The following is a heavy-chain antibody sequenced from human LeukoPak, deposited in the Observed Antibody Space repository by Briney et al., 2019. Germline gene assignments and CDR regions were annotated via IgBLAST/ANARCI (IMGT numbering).Heavy chain of an antibody. Sequence: PGGSLRLSCVASGFTFSTYGMSWVRQAPGKGLEWVAAVSSTVSGTYYPDSLKGRFIISRDNSQNTVFLQMNSLRPEDTAFYFCAKDGPLLWFGPTDAWGQGILVTVS. D-gene: IGHD3-10*01. CDR2: VSSTVSGT. CDR3: AKDGPLLWFGPTDA. V-gene: IGHV3-23*01. CDR1: GFTFSTYG. J-gene: IGHJ5*02.